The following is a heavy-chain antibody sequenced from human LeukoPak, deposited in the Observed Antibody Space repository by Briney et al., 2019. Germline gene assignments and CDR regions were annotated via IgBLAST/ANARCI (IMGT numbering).Heavy chain of an antibody. D-gene: IGHD5-12*01. J-gene: IGHJ4*02. V-gene: IGHV3-66*01. Sequence: GGSLRLSCAASGFTVSSNYMSWVRQTPGRGLECLSIIYCGGSTYYTDSVRGRFTISRDNSKNTLYLQMNSLRAEDTAVYYCTVGTSGFYYFDYWGQGTLVTVSS. CDR3: TVGTSGFYYFDY. CDR1: GFTVSSNY. CDR2: IYCGGST.